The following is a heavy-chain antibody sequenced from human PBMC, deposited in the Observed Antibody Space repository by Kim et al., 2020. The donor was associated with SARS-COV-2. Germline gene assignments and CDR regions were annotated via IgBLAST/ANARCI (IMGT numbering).Heavy chain of an antibody. Sequence: YHAASVQGRFTISRDKSQNTLYLQMNGLRVEDTALYYCAKGGCDWNSPAENWGQGTLVTVSS. V-gene: IGHV3-23*03. CDR3: AKGGCDWNSPAEN. J-gene: IGHJ4*02. D-gene: IGHD2-21*02.